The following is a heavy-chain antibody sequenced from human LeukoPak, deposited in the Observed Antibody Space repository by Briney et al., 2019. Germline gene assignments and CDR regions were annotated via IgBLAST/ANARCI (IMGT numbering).Heavy chain of an antibody. J-gene: IGHJ4*02. CDR3: ARDLAVAEQEVY. CDR1: GFTFSGYS. Sequence: GGSLRLSCAASGFTFSGYSMNWVRQAPGKGLEWVSSISSSSSYIYYADSVKGRFTISRDNAKNSLYLQMNSLRAEDTAVYYCARDLAVAEQEVYWGQGTLVTVSS. V-gene: IGHV3-21*01. CDR2: ISSSSSYI. D-gene: IGHD6-19*01.